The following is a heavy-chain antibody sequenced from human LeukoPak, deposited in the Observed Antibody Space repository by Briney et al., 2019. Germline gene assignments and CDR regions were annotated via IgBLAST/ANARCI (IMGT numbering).Heavy chain of an antibody. CDR2: IYYSGST. J-gene: IGHJ3*02. Sequence: PETLSLTCTVSGGSISSSSYYWGWIRQPPGKGLEWIGSIYYSGSTYYNPSLKSRVTISVDTSKNQFSLKLSSVTAADTAVYYCAREGGYDSSGYYYSPDHAFDIWGQGTMVTVSS. CDR1: GGSISSSSYY. CDR3: AREGGYDSSGYYYSPDHAFDI. D-gene: IGHD3-22*01. V-gene: IGHV4-39*01.